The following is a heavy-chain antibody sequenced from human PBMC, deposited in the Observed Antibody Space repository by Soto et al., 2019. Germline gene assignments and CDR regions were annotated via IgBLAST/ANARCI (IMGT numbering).Heavy chain of an antibody. CDR2: ISSTTNYI. CDR1: GFTFTRYS. J-gene: IGHJ4*02. Sequence: GGSLRFSCAASGFTFTRYSMNWVRQAPGKGLEWVSSISSTTNYIYYADSMKGRFTVSRDNAKNSVYLEMNSLSAEDTAVYYCARESEDLTSNFDYWGQGTLVTVSS. V-gene: IGHV3-21*01. CDR3: ARESEDLTSNFDY.